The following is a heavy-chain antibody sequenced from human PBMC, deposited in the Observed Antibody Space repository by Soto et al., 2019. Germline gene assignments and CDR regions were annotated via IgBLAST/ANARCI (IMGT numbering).Heavy chain of an antibody. J-gene: IGHJ6*02. V-gene: IGHV3-74*01. CDR2: INSDGSST. CDR3: ARKEDYYGSGSYPPYYYYGMDV. D-gene: IGHD3-10*01. CDR1: GFTFSSYW. Sequence: LRLSCASSGFTFSSYWMHWFRQAPGKGLVWVSRINSDGSSTSYADSVKGRFTISRDNAKNTLYLQMNSLRAEDTAVYYCARKEDYYGSGSYPPYYYYGMDVWGQGTTVTVSS.